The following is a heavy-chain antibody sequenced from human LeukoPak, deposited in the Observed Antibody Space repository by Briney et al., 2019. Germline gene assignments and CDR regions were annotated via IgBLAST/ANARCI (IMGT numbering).Heavy chain of an antibody. CDR2: IYYSGST. J-gene: IGHJ4*02. Sequence: SETLSLTCTVSGGSINSSDYYWDWIRQPPGKGLEWIGSIYYSGSTYYNPSLKSRVTISVDTSKNQFSLKLSSVTAADTAVYYCARMRYYYGSAPDYWGQGTLVTVSS. CDR3: ARMRYYYGSAPDY. D-gene: IGHD3-10*01. CDR1: GGSINSSDYY. V-gene: IGHV4-39*07.